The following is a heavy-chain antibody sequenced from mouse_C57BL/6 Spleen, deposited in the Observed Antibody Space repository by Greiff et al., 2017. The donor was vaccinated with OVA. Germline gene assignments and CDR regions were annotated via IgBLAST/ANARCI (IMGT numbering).Heavy chain of an antibody. Sequence: EVQRVESGPGLVKPSQSLSLTCSVTGYSITSGYYWNWVRQFPGNKLEWMGYISYDGSNNYNPSLKNRISITRDTSKNQFFLKLNSVTTEDTATYYCARDDDYDGYYWGQGTTLTVSS. J-gene: IGHJ2*01. D-gene: IGHD2-4*01. CDR2: ISYDGSN. CDR3: ARDDDYDGYY. CDR1: GYSITSGYY. V-gene: IGHV3-6*01.